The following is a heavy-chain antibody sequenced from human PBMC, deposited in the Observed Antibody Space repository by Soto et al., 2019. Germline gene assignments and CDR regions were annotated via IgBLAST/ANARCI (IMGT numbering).Heavy chain of an antibody. CDR3: ARNLGANLFGMDV. V-gene: IGHV4-39*01. CDR1: GGSIRGHIYS. Sequence: SETLSLTCTVSGGSIRGHIYSWGWIRQTPGGGLQWIGSIYQSGNTHFNPSLRTRVSMSVDTSKNQFSLTLASVTAADTAVYYCARNLGANLFGMDVWGLGTKVTVSS. J-gene: IGHJ6*02. CDR2: IYQSGNT. D-gene: IGHD1-7*01.